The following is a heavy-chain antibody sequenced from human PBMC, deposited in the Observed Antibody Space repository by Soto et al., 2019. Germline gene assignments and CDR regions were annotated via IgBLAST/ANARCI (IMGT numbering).Heavy chain of an antibody. D-gene: IGHD3-22*01. J-gene: IGHJ4*02. CDR2: ISGSGGST. CDR1: GFTFSSYA. V-gene: IGHV3-23*01. Sequence: EVQLLESGGGLVQPGGSLRLSCAASGFTFSSYAMSWVRQTPGKGLEWVSAISGSGGSTYYADSVKGRFTISRDNSKNTLYLQMNSLRAEDTAVYYCAKDSYDSSGYHVDYWGQGTLVTVSS. CDR3: AKDSYDSSGYHVDY.